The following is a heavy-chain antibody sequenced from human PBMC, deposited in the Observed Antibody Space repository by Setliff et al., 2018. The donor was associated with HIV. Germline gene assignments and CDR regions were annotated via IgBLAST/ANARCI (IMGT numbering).Heavy chain of an antibody. J-gene: IGHJ4*02. Sequence: ASVKVSCKTSRGTFSSFALSWVRQAPGQGLEWMGGIIPTFGTSNYAQKFQGRVTITADESMTTAYMELSGLKYEDTAVYYCARDGLLVAGIRFDYWGQGTLVTVS. CDR3: ARDGLLVAGIRFDY. CDR2: IIPTFGTS. D-gene: IGHD6-19*01. V-gene: IGHV1-69*13. CDR1: RGTFSSFA.